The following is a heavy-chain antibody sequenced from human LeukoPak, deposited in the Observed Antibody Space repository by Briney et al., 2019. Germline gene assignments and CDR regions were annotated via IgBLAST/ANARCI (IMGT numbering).Heavy chain of an antibody. CDR1: GGSISSYY. D-gene: IGHD2-2*01. CDR3: ARVTSRNWFDP. CDR2: IYYSGST. V-gene: IGHV4-59*01. J-gene: IGHJ5*02. Sequence: SETLSLTCAVSGGSISSYYWSWIRQPPGKGLEWIGYIYYSGSTNYNPSLKSRVTISVDTSKNQFSLKLSSVTAADTAVYYCARVTSRNWFDPWGQGTLVTVSS.